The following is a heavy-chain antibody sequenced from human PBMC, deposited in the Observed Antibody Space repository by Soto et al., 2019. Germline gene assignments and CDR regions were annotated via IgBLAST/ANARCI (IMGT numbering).Heavy chain of an antibody. J-gene: IGHJ4*02. CDR1: GYTFTSYG. Sequence: QVQLVQSGAEVKKPGASVKVSCKASGYTFTSYGISWVRQAPGQGLEWMGWISAYNGNTNYAQKLQGRVTRTTDTSTSTAYVELRGRRSDDTAVYYCARGYTRFPGIAVAGTFGDNWGQGTLVTVSS. V-gene: IGHV1-18*01. CDR2: ISAYNGNT. D-gene: IGHD6-19*01. CDR3: ARGYTRFPGIAVAGTFGDN.